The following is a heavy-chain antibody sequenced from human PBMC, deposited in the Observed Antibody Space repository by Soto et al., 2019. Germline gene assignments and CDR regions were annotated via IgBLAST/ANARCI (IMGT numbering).Heavy chain of an antibody. CDR3: ARYSAASGTYYFDS. J-gene: IGHJ4*02. CDR2: IYYSGST. Sequence: SETLSLTCTVSGGSISSSSYNWCWIRQPPGKGLEWIGSIYYSGSTYYNPSLKSRVTISVDTSKSQFSLKLSSVTAADTAVYYCARYSAASGTYYFDSWSQGTLVTVS. V-gene: IGHV4-39*01. D-gene: IGHD1-7*01. CDR1: GGSISSSSYN.